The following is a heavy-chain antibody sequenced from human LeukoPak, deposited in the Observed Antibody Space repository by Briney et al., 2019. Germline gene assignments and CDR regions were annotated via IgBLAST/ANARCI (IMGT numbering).Heavy chain of an antibody. CDR3: AAQNRGTYDYVWGSYRGLYYYYGMDV. V-gene: IGHV4-39*01. CDR1: GGSISSGDYY. J-gene: IGHJ6*02. D-gene: IGHD3-16*02. CDR2: IYYSGST. Sequence: PSETLSLTCTVSGGSISSGDYYWGWIRQPPGKGLEWIGSIYYSGSTYYNPSLKSRVTISVDTSKNQFSLKLSSVTAADTAVYYCAAQNRGTYDYVWGSYRGLYYYYGMDVWGQGTTVTVSS.